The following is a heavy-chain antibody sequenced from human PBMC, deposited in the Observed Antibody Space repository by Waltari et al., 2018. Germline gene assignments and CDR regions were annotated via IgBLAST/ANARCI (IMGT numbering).Heavy chain of an antibody. D-gene: IGHD3-10*01. J-gene: IGHJ4*02. CDR2: ISTEGTRT. CDR1: GFTFSDYW. Sequence: EVRLVESGGGSVQPGGSLRLSCEVSGFTFSDYWMHWVRQSPGKGLMWVARISTEGTRTRYADSVEGRFTISRDNTKNTLYLQMHSLTAEDTAVYFCARVEPADYIGTDYWGPGTLVSVSS. CDR3: ARVEPADYIGTDY. V-gene: IGHV3-74*01.